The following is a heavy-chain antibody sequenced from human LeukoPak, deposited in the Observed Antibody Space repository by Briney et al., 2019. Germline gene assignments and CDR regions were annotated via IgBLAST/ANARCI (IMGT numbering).Heavy chain of an antibody. CDR1: GGSISSGGYY. D-gene: IGHD3-22*01. J-gene: IGHJ4*02. CDR2: IYYSGST. CDR3: ARVPIVVVTYFDY. V-gene: IGHV4-31*03. Sequence: SETLSLTCTVSGGSISSGGYYWSWIRQHPGKGLEWIGYIYYSGSTYYNPSLKSRVTISVDTSKNQFSLKLSSVTAADTAVYYCARVPIVVVTYFDYWGQGTLVTVSS.